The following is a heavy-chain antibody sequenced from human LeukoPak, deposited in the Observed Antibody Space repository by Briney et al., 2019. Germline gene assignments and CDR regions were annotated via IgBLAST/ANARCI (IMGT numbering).Heavy chain of an antibody. CDR3: AKLTQQLVGGYFDY. CDR1: GFTFSIYG. CDR2: ISYDGSNK. J-gene: IGHJ4*02. V-gene: IGHV3-30*18. Sequence: GGSLRLSCAASGFTFSIYGMHWVRQAPGKGLEWVAVISYDGSNKYYADSVKGRFTISRDHSKNTLYLQMNSLRAEDTAVYYCAKLTQQLVGGYFDYWGQGTLVTVSS. D-gene: IGHD6-13*01.